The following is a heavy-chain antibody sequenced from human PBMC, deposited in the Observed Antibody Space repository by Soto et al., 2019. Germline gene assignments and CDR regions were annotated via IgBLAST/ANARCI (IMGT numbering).Heavy chain of an antibody. CDR3: ARSPPVIGANWFDP. J-gene: IGHJ5*02. V-gene: IGHV6-1*01. CDR2: TYYRSKWYN. CDR1: GDSVSSDSAA. Sequence: QVQLQQSGPGLVKPSQTLPLTCAISGDSVSSDSAAWNWIRQSPSRGLEWLGRTYYRSKWYNEYALAVKGRITINPDTSTNQFSLQLKSVTPEDTAVYYCARSPPVIGANWFDPWGQGTLVTVSS.